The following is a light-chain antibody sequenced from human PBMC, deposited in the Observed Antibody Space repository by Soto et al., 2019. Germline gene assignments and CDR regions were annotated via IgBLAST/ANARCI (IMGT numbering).Light chain of an antibody. Sequence: QSALTQPPSASGTPGQRITISCSGSSSNLGSNYVFWYQQLPGAAPKLLIYNNNQRPSGVPDRFSGSKSGTSASLAISGLRSEDEADYYCAAWDDSLSGVVFGGGTQLTVL. CDR1: SSNLGSNY. J-gene: IGLJ2*01. CDR3: AAWDDSLSGVV. CDR2: NNN. V-gene: IGLV1-47*02.